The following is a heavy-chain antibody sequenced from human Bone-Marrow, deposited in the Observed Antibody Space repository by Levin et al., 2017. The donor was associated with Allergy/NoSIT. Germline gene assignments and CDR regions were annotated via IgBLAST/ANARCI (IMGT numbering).Heavy chain of an antibody. V-gene: IGHV4-39*01. CDR2: IYYSGST. J-gene: IGHJ4*02. CDR3: ARLHRPRGEIAAAGAPDY. Sequence: PSQTLSLTCTVSGGSISSSSYYWGWIRQPPGKGLEWIGSIYYSGSTYYNPSLKSRVTISVDTSKNQFSLKLSSVTAADTAVYYCARLHRPRGEIAAAGAPDYWGQGTLVTVSS. D-gene: IGHD6-13*01. CDR1: GGSISSSSYY.